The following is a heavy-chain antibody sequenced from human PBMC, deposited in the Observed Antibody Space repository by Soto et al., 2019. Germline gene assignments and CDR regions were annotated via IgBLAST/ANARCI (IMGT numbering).Heavy chain of an antibody. CDR2: IYYSGST. CDR3: ARDRSRYFPSLSSYYYYMDV. V-gene: IGHV4-31*03. Sequence: PSETLSLTCTVSGGSISSGGYYWSWIRQHPGKGLEWIGYIYYSGSTYYNPSLKSRVTISVDTSKNQFSLKLSSVTAADTAVYYCARDRSRYFPSLSSYYYYMDVWGKGTTVTVSS. D-gene: IGHD3-9*01. J-gene: IGHJ6*03. CDR1: GGSISSGGYY.